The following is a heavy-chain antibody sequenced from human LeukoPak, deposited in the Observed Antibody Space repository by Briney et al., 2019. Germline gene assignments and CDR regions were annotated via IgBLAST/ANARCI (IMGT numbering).Heavy chain of an antibody. CDR2: IWYDGSNK. V-gene: IGHV3-33*06. CDR1: GFTFSSYG. CDR3: AKSLLTTATGTGRAFDI. J-gene: IGHJ3*02. D-gene: IGHD4-11*01. Sequence: GGSLRLSCAASGFTFSSYGMHWVRQAPGKGLEWVAVIWYDGSNKYYADSVKGRFTISRDNSKNTLYLQMNSLSAEDTAVYYCAKSLLTTATGTGRAFDIWGQGTMVTVSS.